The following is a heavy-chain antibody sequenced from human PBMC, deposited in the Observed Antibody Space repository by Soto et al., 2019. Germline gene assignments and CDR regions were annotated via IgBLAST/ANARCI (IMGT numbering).Heavy chain of an antibody. J-gene: IGHJ3*02. CDR3: ARDSGMVRGVTDAFDI. Sequence: EVQLVESGGGLVQPGGSLRLSCAASGFTVSSNYRSWVRQAPGKGLEWVSVIYSGGSTYYADSVKGRFTISRDNSKNTLYLQMNSLRAEDTAVYYCARDSGMVRGVTDAFDIWGQGTMVTVSS. V-gene: IGHV3-66*01. D-gene: IGHD3-10*01. CDR2: IYSGGST. CDR1: GFTVSSNY.